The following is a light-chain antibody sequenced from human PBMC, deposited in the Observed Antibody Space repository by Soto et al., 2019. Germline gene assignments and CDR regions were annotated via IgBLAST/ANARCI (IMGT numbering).Light chain of an antibody. CDR2: GNS. CDR3: QSYDSSLSGVV. CDR1: SSNIGAGYD. V-gene: IGLV1-40*01. Sequence: QAVVTQPPSVSGAPGQRVTISCTGSSSNIGAGYDVHWYQQLPETAPKLLIYGNSNRPSGVPDRFSGSKSGTSASLAITGLQAEDEADYYCQSYDSSLSGVVFGGGTKVTVL. J-gene: IGLJ2*01.